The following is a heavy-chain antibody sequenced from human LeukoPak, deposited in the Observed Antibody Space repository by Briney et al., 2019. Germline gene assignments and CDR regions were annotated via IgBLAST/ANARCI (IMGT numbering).Heavy chain of an antibody. D-gene: IGHD3-10*01. CDR1: GGSISSGGYS. V-gene: IGHV4-30-2*01. CDR2: MYHSGST. J-gene: IGHJ5*02. CDR3: ARVGVTMVRGVIRWFDP. Sequence: SQTLSLTCAVSGGSISSGGYSWSWIRQPPGKGLEWIGYMYHSGSTYYNPSLKSRVTISVDRSKNQFSLKLSSVTAADTAVYYCARVGVTMVRGVIRWFDPWGQGTLVTVSS.